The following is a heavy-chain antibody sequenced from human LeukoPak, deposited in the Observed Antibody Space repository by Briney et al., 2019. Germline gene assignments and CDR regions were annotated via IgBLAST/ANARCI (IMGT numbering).Heavy chain of an antibody. Sequence: SETLSLTCAVYGGSFSGYYWSRIRQPPGKGLEWIGEINHSGSTNYNPSLKSRVTISVDTSKNQFSLKLSSVTAADTAVYYCARPGSTRYYFDYWGQGTLVTVSS. V-gene: IGHV4-34*01. D-gene: IGHD6-13*01. CDR1: GGSFSGYY. J-gene: IGHJ4*02. CDR3: ARPGSTRYYFDY. CDR2: INHSGST.